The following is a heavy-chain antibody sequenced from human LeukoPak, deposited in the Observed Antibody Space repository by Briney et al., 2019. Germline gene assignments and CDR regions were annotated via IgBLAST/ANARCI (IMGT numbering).Heavy chain of an antibody. V-gene: IGHV3-7*01. J-gene: IGHJ4*02. CDR2: MNQAGSEK. D-gene: IGHD1-26*01. CDR1: GFTFSSYW. CDR3: ARGGELLRPADY. Sequence: GGSLRLSCAASGFTFSSYWMSWVRQAPGKGLEWVANMNQAGSEKYYVDSVKGRFTISRDNAKNLLYLQMNNLRAEDTAVYYCARGGELLRPADYWGQGTLVTVSS.